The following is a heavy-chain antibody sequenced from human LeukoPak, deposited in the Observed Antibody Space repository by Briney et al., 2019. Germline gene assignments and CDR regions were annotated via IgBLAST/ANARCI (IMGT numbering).Heavy chain of an antibody. CDR3: ARGDYDSSGYYPL. CDR1: GFTFSSYS. V-gene: IGHV3-21*01. Sequence: GGSLRLSCAVSGFTFSSYSMNWVRQARGKGLEWVSSISSSSSYIYYADAEKGRSTISRDNAKNSLYMQMNSLRAEDTAVYYCARGDYDSSGYYPLWGQGTLVTVSS. J-gene: IGHJ4*02. CDR2: ISSSSSYI. D-gene: IGHD3-22*01.